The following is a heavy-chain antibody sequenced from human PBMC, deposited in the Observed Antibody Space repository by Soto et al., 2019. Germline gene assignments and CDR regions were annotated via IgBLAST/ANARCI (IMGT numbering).Heavy chain of an antibody. D-gene: IGHD1-20*01. CDR1: GCSVTNYW. CDR3: ARSRITGSTWTFDY. J-gene: IGHJ4*02. Sequence: PXESLKISCKGSGCSVTNYWIGWVRQMPGKGLEWMGIIYPGDSDTRYSPSFQGQVTISVDKSISTAYLQWRSLKASDSGMYYCARSRITGSTWTFDYWGQETLVTVSS. CDR2: IYPGDSDT. V-gene: IGHV5-51*01.